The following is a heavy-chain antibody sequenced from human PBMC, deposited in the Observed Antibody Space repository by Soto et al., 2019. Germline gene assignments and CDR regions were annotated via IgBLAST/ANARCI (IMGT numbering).Heavy chain of an antibody. CDR2: ISAYNGKT. J-gene: IGHJ5*02. CDR3: ARDRVSAAASRWFYP. Sequence: QVQLVQSGAEVKKPGASVKVSCKASGYTFTSYGISWVRQAPGQVLEWMGWISAYNGKTNYAQKLQGRVTMTTDTSTRTAYMELRSLRSDGTAVYYCARDRVSAAASRWFYPWGQGTLVTVSS. V-gene: IGHV1-18*01. CDR1: GYTFTSYG. D-gene: IGHD2-2*01.